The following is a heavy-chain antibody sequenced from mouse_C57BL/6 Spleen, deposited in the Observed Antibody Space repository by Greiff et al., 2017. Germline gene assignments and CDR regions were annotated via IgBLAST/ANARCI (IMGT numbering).Heavy chain of an antibody. V-gene: IGHV5-17*01. Sequence: EVKLVESGGGLVKPGGSLKLSCAASGFTFSDYGMHWVRQAPGKGLEWVAYISSGSSTIYYADTVKGRFTITRDNAKNTLFLQMTSLRSEDTAMYYCARNGNPYYYAMDYWGQGTSVTVSS. J-gene: IGHJ4*01. CDR3: ARNGNPYYYAMDY. CDR2: ISSGSSTI. D-gene: IGHD2-1*01. CDR1: GFTFSDYG.